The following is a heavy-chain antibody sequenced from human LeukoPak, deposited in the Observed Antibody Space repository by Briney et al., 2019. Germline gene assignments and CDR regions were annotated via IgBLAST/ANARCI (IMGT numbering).Heavy chain of an antibody. CDR2: FDPEDGET. J-gene: IGHJ6*03. CDR1: GYTLTELS. V-gene: IGHV1-24*01. Sequence: VASVKVSCKVSGYTLTELSMHWVRQAPGKGLEWMGGFDPEDGETIYAQKFQGRVTMTEDTSTDTAYMELSSLRSEDTAVYYCATGGVDIVVVPAAIRSYYYYMDVWGKGTTVTVSS. D-gene: IGHD2-2*02. CDR3: ATGGVDIVVVPAAIRSYYYYMDV.